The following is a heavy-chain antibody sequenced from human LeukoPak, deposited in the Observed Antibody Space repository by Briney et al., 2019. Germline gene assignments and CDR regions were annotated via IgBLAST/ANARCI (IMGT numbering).Heavy chain of an antibody. CDR1: GYTFSSYG. CDR3: ARSSLGTITAGPFDY. CDR2: ISGYNGNT. J-gene: IGHJ4*02. V-gene: IGHV1-18*01. Sequence: PVASVKVSCKASGYTFSSYGIAWVRQAPGQGLEWMGWISGYNGNTNYAQKLQGRVSMTTDTSTTTAYMELRSLASDDTALYYCARSSLGTITAGPFDYWGQGTLVTVSS. D-gene: IGHD5-12*01.